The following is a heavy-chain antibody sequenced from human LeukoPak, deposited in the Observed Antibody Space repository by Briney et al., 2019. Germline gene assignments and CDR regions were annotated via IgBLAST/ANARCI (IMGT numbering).Heavy chain of an antibody. Sequence: GGSLRLSCAASGFTFSSYAMHWVRQAPGKGLEYVSAISSNGGSTYYANSVKGRFTISRDNSKNTLYLQMGSLRAEGMAVYYCARGVGYYDFWSGYHDYWGQGTLVTVSS. J-gene: IGHJ4*02. CDR1: GFTFSSYA. D-gene: IGHD3-3*01. V-gene: IGHV3-64*01. CDR3: ARGVGYYDFWSGYHDY. CDR2: ISSNGGST.